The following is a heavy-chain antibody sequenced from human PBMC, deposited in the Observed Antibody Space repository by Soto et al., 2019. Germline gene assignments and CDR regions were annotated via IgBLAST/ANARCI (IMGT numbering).Heavy chain of an antibody. CDR3: ARALYYDFWSGYYRTASNFDY. J-gene: IGHJ4*01. CDR2: ISSSSSYI. V-gene: IGHV3-21*01. D-gene: IGHD3-3*01. CDR1: GFTCSSYS. Sequence: PGGSLRLSCAASGFTCSSYSMNWVRQAPGKGLEWVSSISSSSSYIYYADSVKGRFTISRDNAKNSLYLQMNSLRAEDTAVYYCARALYYDFWSGYYRTASNFDYWGHGTLVTVSS.